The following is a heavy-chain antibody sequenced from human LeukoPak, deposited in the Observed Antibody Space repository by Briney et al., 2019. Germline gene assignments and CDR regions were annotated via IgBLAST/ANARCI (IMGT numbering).Heavy chain of an antibody. CDR1: GFTFSSYG. D-gene: IGHD3-22*01. V-gene: IGHV3-30*02. CDR2: IRYDGSNK. CDR3: SAGEGYYDSSDYYSAWAFNV. Sequence: GGSLRLSCAASGFTFSSYGMHWVRQAPGKGLEWVAFIRYDGSNKYYADSVKGRFTISRDNSKNTLYLQMNSLRAEDTAVYYCSAGEGYYDSSDYYSAWAFNVWGRGTMVTVSS. J-gene: IGHJ3*01.